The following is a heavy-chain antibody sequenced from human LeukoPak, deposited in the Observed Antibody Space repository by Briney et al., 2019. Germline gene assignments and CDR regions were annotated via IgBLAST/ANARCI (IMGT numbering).Heavy chain of an antibody. J-gene: IGHJ4*02. Sequence: PGGSLRLSCVASGFTFDDYAMPWARQVPGKGLEWVAGISWRSHNIHYADSVKGRFTDSRDNARTSLYLQMNSLRPEETALYYCAKAYGSSIVCSCFDSWGQGTLVSVSS. CDR2: ISWRSHNI. D-gene: IGHD2-2*01. CDR3: AKAYGSSIVCSCFDS. V-gene: IGHV3-9*01. CDR1: GFTFDDYA.